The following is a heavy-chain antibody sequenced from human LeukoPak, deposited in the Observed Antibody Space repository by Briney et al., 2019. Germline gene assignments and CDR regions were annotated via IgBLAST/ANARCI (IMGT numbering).Heavy chain of an antibody. CDR3: ARVFVSGSSYGMDV. J-gene: IGHJ6*02. Sequence: PGGSLRLSCAASGFTFSSYSMNRVRQAPGKGLEWVSSISSSSSYIYYADSVKGRFTISRDNAKNSLYLQMNSLRAEDTAVYYCARVFVSGSSYGMDVWGQGTTVTVSS. CDR1: GFTFSSYS. D-gene: IGHD3-10*01. V-gene: IGHV3-21*01. CDR2: ISSSSSYI.